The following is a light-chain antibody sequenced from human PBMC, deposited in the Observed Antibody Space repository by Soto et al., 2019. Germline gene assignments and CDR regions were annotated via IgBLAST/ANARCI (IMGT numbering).Light chain of an antibody. V-gene: IGKV3-20*01. J-gene: IGKJ4*01. CDR2: GSF. CDR3: QQYTTSST. Sequence: EIVLTQSPGTLSLSPGERATLSCRASQTIRFNNLAWYQQKPGQTPRLLIYGSFNRAAGLPDRFSGSGSGADFTLTISRLEPEDFAVYYCQQYTTSSTFGGGTKVDIK. CDR1: QTIRFNN.